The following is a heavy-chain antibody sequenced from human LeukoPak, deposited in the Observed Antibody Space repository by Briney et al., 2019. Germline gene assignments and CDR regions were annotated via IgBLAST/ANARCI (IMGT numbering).Heavy chain of an antibody. V-gene: IGHV4-34*01. D-gene: IGHD3-3*01. J-gene: IGHJ6*02. CDR3: ARGSGYYDFWSGYYNYYYYGMDV. CDR2: INHSGST. CDR1: GGSFSGYY. Sequence: SETLSLTCAVYGGSFSGYYWSWIRQPPGKGLEWIGEINHSGSTNYNPSLKSRVTISVDTSKNQLSLKLSSVTAADTAVYYCARGSGYYDFWSGYYNYYYYGMDVWGQGTTVTVSS.